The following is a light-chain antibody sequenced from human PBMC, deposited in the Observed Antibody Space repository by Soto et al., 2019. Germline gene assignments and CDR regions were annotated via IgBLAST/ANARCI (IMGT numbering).Light chain of an antibody. Sequence: EIVLTQSPATLSLSPGERVTLSCRASQNVSTYLAWYQQKPGQAPRLLIYDASDRATAIPARFSGSGSGTDFTLTSSSPEPEDSAVYYCQQRTNSLTFGPGTKVDIK. J-gene: IGKJ3*01. CDR3: QQRTNSLT. CDR1: QNVSTY. CDR2: DAS. V-gene: IGKV3-11*01.